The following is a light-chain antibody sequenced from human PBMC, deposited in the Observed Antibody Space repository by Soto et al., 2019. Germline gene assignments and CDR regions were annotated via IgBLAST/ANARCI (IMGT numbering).Light chain of an antibody. CDR3: QSYDSSFVM. J-gene: IGLJ3*02. CDR1: SGNIANNY. Sequence: NFMLTQPHSVSESPGKTVTISCTPSSGNIANNYVQWYQQRPGSAPTMMIYEGKQRPSGVPDSFSGSTDGSSNSAALTISGLQTEDEADYYCQSYDSSFVMFGGGTKLTVL. CDR2: EGK. V-gene: IGLV6-57*04.